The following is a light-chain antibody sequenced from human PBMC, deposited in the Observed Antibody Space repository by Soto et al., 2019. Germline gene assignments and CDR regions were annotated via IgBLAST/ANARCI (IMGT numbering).Light chain of an antibody. CDR3: SSYTSSSTYV. J-gene: IGLJ1*01. CDR2: DVS. CDR1: SSDVGGYNY. Sequence: QSALTQPASVSGSPGQSITISCTGTSSDVGGYNYVSWYQQHPAKAPKLMIHDVSNRPPGVSNRFSGSKSGNTASLTISGLQAEDEADYYCSSYTSSSTYVFGTGTKVTVL. V-gene: IGLV2-14*01.